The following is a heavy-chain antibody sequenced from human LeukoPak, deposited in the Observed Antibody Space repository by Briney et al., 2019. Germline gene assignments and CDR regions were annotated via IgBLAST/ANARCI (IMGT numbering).Heavy chain of an antibody. CDR3: AVPGLGIGFDP. J-gene: IGHJ5*02. D-gene: IGHD1-14*01. CDR1: GFAFSSSW. Sequence: GGSLRLSCAASGFAFSSSWMHWVRHAPGRGLVWVSRINEDGTGTSYADSVKGRFTIPRDNAKNTLYLQMNSLRAEDTAVYYCAVPGLGIGFDPWGQGTLVTVSS. V-gene: IGHV3-74*01. CDR2: INEDGTGT.